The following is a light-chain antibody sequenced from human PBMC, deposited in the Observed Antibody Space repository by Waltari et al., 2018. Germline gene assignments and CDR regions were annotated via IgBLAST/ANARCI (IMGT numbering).Light chain of an antibody. Sequence: EIVMTQSPATLSVSPGERVTLSCRASQSVNSNFAWYQQEPGQSPRLLIYAGSVKATGIPARVSGSGAGTEFTLTISSLQSEDFAVYYCQQYDSYPPWTFGQGTKVEI. CDR1: QSVNSN. CDR2: AGS. V-gene: IGKV3-15*01. CDR3: QQYDSYPPWT. J-gene: IGKJ1*01.